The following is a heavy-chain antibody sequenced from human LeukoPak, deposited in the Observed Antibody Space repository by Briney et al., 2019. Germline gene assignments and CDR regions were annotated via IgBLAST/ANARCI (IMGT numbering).Heavy chain of an antibody. CDR2: IRYDGSNK. CDR3: AKDLDYYGSGSFDP. D-gene: IGHD3-10*01. V-gene: IGHV3-30*02. J-gene: IGHJ5*02. Sequence: GGSLRLSCAASGFTFDDYDMNWVRQAPGKGLEWVAFIRYDGSNKYYADSVKGRFTISRDNSKNTLYLQMNSLRAEDTAVYYCAKDLDYYGSGSFDPWGQGTLVTVSS. CDR1: GFTFDDYD.